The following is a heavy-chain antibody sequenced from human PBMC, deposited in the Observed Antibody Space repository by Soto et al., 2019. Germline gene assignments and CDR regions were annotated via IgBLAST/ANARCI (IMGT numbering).Heavy chain of an antibody. CDR3: ARWSFLDY. Sequence: EVQLLESGGGLVRPGGSLRLSCTASGFSFSSYALSWVRQAPGKGLEGVSTISGSDGKTYYADSVQGRFSISRDTSKTTLYLEMTSLRVEDTAVYYCARWSFLDYWGQGTRVTVS. V-gene: IGHV3-23*01. CDR2: ISGSDGKT. CDR1: GFSFSSYA. J-gene: IGHJ4*02. D-gene: IGHD1-26*01.